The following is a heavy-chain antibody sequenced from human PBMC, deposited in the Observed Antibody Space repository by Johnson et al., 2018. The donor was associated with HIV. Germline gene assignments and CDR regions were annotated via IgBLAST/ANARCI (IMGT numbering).Heavy chain of an antibody. CDR2: ISSSGSTI. D-gene: IGHD3-10*02. Sequence: QMLLVESGGGVVQPGRSLRLSCAASGFTFSDYYMSWIRQAPGKGLEWVSYISSSGSTIYYADSVKGRFTVSRDNAKNSVYLQMNSLRAEDTAFSSCARLCSGCADAFDMWGQGTMVTVS. V-gene: IGHV3-11*01. CDR1: GFTFSDYY. J-gene: IGHJ3*02. CDR3: ARLCSGCADAFDM.